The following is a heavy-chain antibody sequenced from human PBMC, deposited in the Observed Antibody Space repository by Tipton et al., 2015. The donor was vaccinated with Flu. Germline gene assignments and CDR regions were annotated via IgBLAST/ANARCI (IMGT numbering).Heavy chain of an antibody. Sequence: QLVQSGGGLVQPGGSLRLSCTASGFTFHDAWMSWVRQAPGKGLEWVGRILSKTDGGTTDYAAPVKGRFTISRDDSKNTVYLRMNSLKTEDTAMYYCISDVVVLRYAGWGQGTLVTVSS. V-gene: IGHV3-15*01. CDR1: GFTFHDAW. CDR3: ISDVVVLRYAG. J-gene: IGHJ4*02. CDR2: ILSKTDGGTT. D-gene: IGHD2-2*01.